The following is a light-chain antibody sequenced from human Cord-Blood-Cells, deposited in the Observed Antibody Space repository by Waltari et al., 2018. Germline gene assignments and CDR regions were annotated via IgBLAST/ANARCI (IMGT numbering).Light chain of an antibody. CDR2: EGS. CDR1: SSDVGGYNL. J-gene: IGLJ2*01. Sequence: QSALTQPASVSGSPGQSITISCTGTSSDVGGYNLVSWYQQHQGKAPKLMIYEGSKRPSGVSNRLSGSKSGNTASLTISGLQAEDEADYYCCSYAGSSTVVFGGGTKLTVL. V-gene: IGLV2-23*01. CDR3: CSYAGSSTVV.